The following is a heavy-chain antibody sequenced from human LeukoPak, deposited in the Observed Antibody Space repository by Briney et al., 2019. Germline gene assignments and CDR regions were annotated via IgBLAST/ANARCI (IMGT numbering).Heavy chain of an antibody. V-gene: IGHV3-7*03. CDR3: ARAVGDDYGDYVDY. Sequence: PGGSLRLSCVVSGVTFSSHWMSWVRQAPGKGLEWVANIKQDGSERYYVDSVKGRFTISRDNAKNSLYLQMNSLRAEDTAVYYCARAVGDDYGDYVDYWGQGTLVTVSS. D-gene: IGHD4-17*01. CDR2: IKQDGSER. J-gene: IGHJ4*02. CDR1: GVTFSSHW.